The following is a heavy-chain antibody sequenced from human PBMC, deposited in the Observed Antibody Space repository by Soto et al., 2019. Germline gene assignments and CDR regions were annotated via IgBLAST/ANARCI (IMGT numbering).Heavy chain of an antibody. V-gene: IGHV1-18*04. D-gene: IGHD6-13*01. CDR2: ISDDSGET. Sequence: ASVKVSCKTSGYTFTSYGITWVRQAPGQGLEWMGWISDDSGETDYAQNFHGRLTLTTDASTTTAYMELRGLRSDDTAVYYCAGGYSSTWAQSWLHSRGQGTLVTVS. CDR3: AGGYSSTWAQSWLHS. CDR1: GYTFTSYG. J-gene: IGHJ5*01.